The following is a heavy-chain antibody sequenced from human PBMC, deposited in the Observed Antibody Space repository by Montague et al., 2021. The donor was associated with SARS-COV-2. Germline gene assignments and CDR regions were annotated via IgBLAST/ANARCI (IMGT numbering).Heavy chain of an antibody. J-gene: IGHJ6*02. D-gene: IGHD6-19*01. CDR3: ARGGSYSSGWYGVGYYNGRDV. CDR2: IYYSGST. V-gene: IGHV4-31*03. Sequence: TLSLTCTVSGGSISSGVYYWSWIRQHPGKGLEWIGYIYYSGSTYYNRSLKSRVTISVDTSTNQFSLKLSSVTAADTAVYYCARGGSYSSGWYGVGYYNGRDVWGQGTTVTVSS. CDR1: GGSISSGVYY.